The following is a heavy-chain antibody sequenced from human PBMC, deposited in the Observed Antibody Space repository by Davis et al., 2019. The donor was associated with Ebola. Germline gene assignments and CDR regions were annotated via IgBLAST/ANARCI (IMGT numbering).Heavy chain of an antibody. Sequence: GGSLRLSCAASGFTFSSYSMNWVRQAPGKGLEWVSGISGSGGNTYYADSVKGRFTISRDNSKNTLYLQMNSLRAEDTAVYYCTNIRGDYEMADWGQGTLVTVSS. V-gene: IGHV3-23*01. J-gene: IGHJ4*02. CDR3: TNIRGDYEMAD. CDR2: ISGSGGNT. CDR1: GFTFSSYS. D-gene: IGHD4-17*01.